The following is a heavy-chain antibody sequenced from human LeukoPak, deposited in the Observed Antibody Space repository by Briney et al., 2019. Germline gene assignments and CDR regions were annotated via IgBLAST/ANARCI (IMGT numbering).Heavy chain of an antibody. CDR1: GFNFSSYR. J-gene: IGHJ6*02. V-gene: IGHV3-48*01. CDR2: ISSSSSTI. CDR3: ARQAVAGDYYGMDV. D-gene: IGHD6-19*01. Sequence: GGSLRLSCAASGFNFSSYRMNWVRQAPGKGLEWVSYISSSSSTIYYADSVKGRFTISRDNAKNSLYLQMNSLRAEDTAVYYCARQAVAGDYYGMDVWGQGTTVTVSS.